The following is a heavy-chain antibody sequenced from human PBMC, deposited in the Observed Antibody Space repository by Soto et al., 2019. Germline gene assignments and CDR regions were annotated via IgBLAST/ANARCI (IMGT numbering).Heavy chain of an antibody. Sequence: QEQLVQSEGGVVQPGRSLRLSCEASGFTFSRNAMHWVRQAPGKGLEWVAVISFDGNNQYYTDSVKGRFTISRDNSKNTLDLQMNSLRREDTAVYYCARDREYSGFYYGMDVWGQGTTVTVSS. V-gene: IGHV3-30-3*01. D-gene: IGHD5-12*01. CDR3: ARDREYSGFYYGMDV. J-gene: IGHJ6*02. CDR2: ISFDGNNQ. CDR1: GFTFSRNA.